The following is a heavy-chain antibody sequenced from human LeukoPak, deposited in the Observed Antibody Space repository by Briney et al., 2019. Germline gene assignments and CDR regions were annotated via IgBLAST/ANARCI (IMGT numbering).Heavy chain of an antibody. Sequence: PGGSLRLSCAASGFTFSSYGMHWVRQAPGKGLEWVAVISYDGSNKYYADSVKGRFTISRDNSKNTLYLQMNSLRGDDTAVYFCAKDRSRVVHRPDYYCYMDVWGRGTTVTVSS. CDR1: GFTFSSYG. J-gene: IGHJ6*03. CDR3: AKDRSRVVHRPDYYCYMDV. D-gene: IGHD6-6*01. CDR2: ISYDGSNK. V-gene: IGHV3-30*18.